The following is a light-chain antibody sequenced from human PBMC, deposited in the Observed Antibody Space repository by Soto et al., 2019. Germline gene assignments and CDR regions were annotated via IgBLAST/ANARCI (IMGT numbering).Light chain of an antibody. CDR1: QSVSSY. CDR2: DAS. Sequence: EIVLKQSPGTLSLYLGERATLSCRGSQSVSSYLAWYQQKPGQAPRLLIYDASNGATGIPARFSGSGSGTDFTLTISSLEPEDFAVYYCQQRSNWPPITFGQGTRLEIK. J-gene: IGKJ5*01. V-gene: IGKV3-11*01. CDR3: QQRSNWPPIT.